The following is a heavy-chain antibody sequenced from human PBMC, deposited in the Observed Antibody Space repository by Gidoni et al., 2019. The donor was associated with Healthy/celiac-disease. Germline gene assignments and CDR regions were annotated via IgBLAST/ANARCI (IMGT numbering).Heavy chain of an antibody. CDR1: GGSISSSSYY. CDR2: IYYSGST. J-gene: IGHJ4*02. D-gene: IGHD6-6*01. Sequence: QLQLQESGPGLVKPSETLSLTCTVSGGSISSSSYYWGWIRQPPGKGLEWIGSIYYSGSTYYNPSLKSRVTISVDTSKNQFSLKLSSVTAADTAVYYCARTRRSSSRYYFDYWGQGTLVTVSS. V-gene: IGHV4-39*01. CDR3: ARTRRSSSRYYFDY.